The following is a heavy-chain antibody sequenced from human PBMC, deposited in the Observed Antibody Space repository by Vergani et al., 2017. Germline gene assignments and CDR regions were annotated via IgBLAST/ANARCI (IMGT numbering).Heavy chain of an antibody. CDR1: GFTFSSYA. V-gene: IGHV3-30*04. J-gene: IGHJ6*03. CDR3: AGDFDWNYAVYYNYYMDV. Sequence: QVQLVESGGGVVQPGRSLRLSCAASGFTFSSYAMHWVRQAPGKGLEWVAVISYDGSNKYYADSVKGRFTISRDNSKNTLYLQMNSLRAEDTAVYYCAGDFDWNYAVYYNYYMDVWGKGTTVTVSS. D-gene: IGHD1-7*01. CDR2: ISYDGSNK.